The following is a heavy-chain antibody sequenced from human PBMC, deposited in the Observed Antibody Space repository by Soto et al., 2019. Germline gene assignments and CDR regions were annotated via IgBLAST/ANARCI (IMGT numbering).Heavy chain of an antibody. CDR3: ARSRSYDILTGSYYYYGMDV. Sequence: GASVKVSCKASGYTFTSYAMHWVRQAPGQRLEWMGWINAGNGNTKYSQKFQGRVTSTRDTSASTAYMELSSLRSEDTAVYYCARSRSYDILTGSYYYYGMDVWGQGTTVTVSS. CDR2: INAGNGNT. CDR1: GYTFTSYA. V-gene: IGHV1-3*01. J-gene: IGHJ6*02. D-gene: IGHD3-9*01.